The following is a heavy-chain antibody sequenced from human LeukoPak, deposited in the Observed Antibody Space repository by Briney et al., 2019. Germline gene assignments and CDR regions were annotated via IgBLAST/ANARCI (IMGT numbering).Heavy chain of an antibody. D-gene: IGHD2-21*02. CDR3: ARESGGDWGYFDD. V-gene: IGHV3-23*01. CDR2: TTQSGESS. J-gene: IGHJ4*02. CDR1: GFTFSNKA. Sequence: GSLRLSCVASGFTFSNKAMSWIRQAPGMGLEWVTSTTQSGESSGYADSVKGRFTISRDNSKNTLFLQMDSLRVEDTAIYYCARESGGDWGYFDDWGQGTLVTVSS.